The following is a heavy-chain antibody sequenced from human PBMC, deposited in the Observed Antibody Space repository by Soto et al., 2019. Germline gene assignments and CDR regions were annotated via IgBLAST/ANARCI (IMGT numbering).Heavy chain of an antibody. J-gene: IGHJ4*02. CDR3: VTGGGIEARNLDH. CDR1: GFTFGNYG. D-gene: IGHD6-6*01. CDR2: INYNGGTT. V-gene: IGHV3-64D*06. Sequence: GGSLRLSCAASGFTFGNYGMHWVRQAPGKGLEYVSAINYNGGTTYYVDSVKGRFTISRDNSKNTLYLQMSSLKVEDTAMYHCVTGGGIEARNLDHWGQGTLVTVSS.